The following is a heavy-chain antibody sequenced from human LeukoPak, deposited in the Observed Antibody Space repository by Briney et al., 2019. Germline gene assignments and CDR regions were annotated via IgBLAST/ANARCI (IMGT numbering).Heavy chain of an antibody. CDR3: AREGYNRYMDV. V-gene: IGHV4-30-2*01. J-gene: IGHJ6*03. CDR2: IYHSGST. CDR1: GGSISSGGYY. D-gene: IGHD1-14*01. Sequence: PSQTLSLTCTVSGGSISSGGYYWSWIRQPPGKGLEWIGYIYHSGSTYYNPSLKSRVTISVDRSKNQFSLKLSSVTAADTAVYYCAREGYNRYMDVWGKGTTVTVSS.